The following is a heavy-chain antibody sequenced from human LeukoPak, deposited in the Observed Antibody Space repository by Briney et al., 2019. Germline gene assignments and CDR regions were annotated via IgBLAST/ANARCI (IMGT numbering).Heavy chain of an antibody. CDR3: ARGAHRTFDL. J-gene: IGHJ4*02. V-gene: IGHV3-21*01. CDR2: ITSSSYYI. D-gene: IGHD1-26*01. CDR1: GFNFTYYS. Sequence: GGSLRLSCAGSGFNFTYYSMNWVRQAPGKGLEWVSSITSSSYYIYFPDSLKGRFTVSRDNAKNIVYLQMNSLRADDTAVYYCARGAHRTFDLWGQGTLVTVSS.